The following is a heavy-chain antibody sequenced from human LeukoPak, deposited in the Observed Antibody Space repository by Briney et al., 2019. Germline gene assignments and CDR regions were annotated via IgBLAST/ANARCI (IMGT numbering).Heavy chain of an antibody. Sequence: PGGSLRLSCTASGFTFSSYWMSWVRQAPGKGLEWVANINKDGSEKYYVDSVKGRFTISRDNAKNSLHLQMNSLRAEDTAVYYCARDSGPLDYWGQGTLVTASS. D-gene: IGHD2-15*01. J-gene: IGHJ4*02. CDR1: GFTFSSYW. CDR3: ARDSGPLDY. V-gene: IGHV3-7*01. CDR2: INKDGSEK.